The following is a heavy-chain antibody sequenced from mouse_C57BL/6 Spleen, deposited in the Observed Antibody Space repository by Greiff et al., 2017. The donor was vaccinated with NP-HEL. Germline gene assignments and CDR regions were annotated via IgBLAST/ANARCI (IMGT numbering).Heavy chain of an antibody. CDR1: GYTFTSYW. V-gene: IGHV1-50*01. CDR2: IDPSDSHT. J-gene: IGHJ2*01. Sequence: QQSCKASGYTFTSYWMQWVKQRPGQGLEWIGEIDPSDSHTNYNQKFKGKATLTVDTSSNTAYMQLSSLTSEDSAVSYCAISSDFDYWGQGTTLTVPS. CDR3: AISSDFDY.